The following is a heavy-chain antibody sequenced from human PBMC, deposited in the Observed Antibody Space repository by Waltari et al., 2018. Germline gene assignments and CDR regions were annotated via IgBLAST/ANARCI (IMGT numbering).Heavy chain of an antibody. CDR2: IYYSGST. Sequence: QVQLQESGPGLVKPSETLYLTCPVPGGSNSSYYWSWIRQHPGKGLEWIGYIYYSGSTNYNPSLKSRVTISVDTSKNQFSLKLSSVTAADTAVYYCARGPPGWNYWGQGTLVTVSS. D-gene: IGHD2-15*01. CDR1: GGSNSSYY. CDR3: ARGPPGWNY. V-gene: IGHV4-59*01. J-gene: IGHJ4*02.